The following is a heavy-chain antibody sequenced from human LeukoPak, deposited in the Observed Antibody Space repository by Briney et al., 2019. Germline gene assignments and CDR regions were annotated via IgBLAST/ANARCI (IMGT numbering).Heavy chain of an antibody. CDR1: GYTFTGYY. CDR2: INPNSGGT. V-gene: IGHV1-2*02. Sequence: ASVKVSCKASGYTFTGYYMHWVRQAPGQGLEWMGWINPNSGGTNYAQKFQGRVTMTRDTSISTAYMGLSRLRSDDTAVYYCARGASRGGIYYYYGMDVWGQGTTVTVSS. J-gene: IGHJ6*02. D-gene: IGHD3-16*01. CDR3: ARGASRGGIYYYYGMDV.